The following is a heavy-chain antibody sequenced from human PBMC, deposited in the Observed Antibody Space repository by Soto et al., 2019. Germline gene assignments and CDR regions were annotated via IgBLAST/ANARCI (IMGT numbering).Heavy chain of an antibody. CDR3: ARINIVGARGVDY. J-gene: IGHJ4*02. CDR2: IYYSGST. D-gene: IGHD1-26*01. CDR1: GGSISSYY. Sequence: SETLSLTCTVSGGSISSYYWSWIRQPPGKGLEWIGYIYYSGSTNYNPSLKSRVTISVDTSKNQFSLKLSSVTAADTAVYYCARINIVGARGVDYWGQGTLVTVSS. V-gene: IGHV4-59*01.